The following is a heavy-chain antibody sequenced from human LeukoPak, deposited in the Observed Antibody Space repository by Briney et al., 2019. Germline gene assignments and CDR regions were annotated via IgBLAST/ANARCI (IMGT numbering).Heavy chain of an antibody. J-gene: IGHJ4*02. CDR1: GFTFGDYA. D-gene: IGHD5-18*01. CDR3: TRTRGYSYGYVDY. CDR2: IRSKAYGGTT. Sequence: GGSLRLSCTASGFTFGDYAMSWVRQAPGKGLEWVGFIRSKAYGGTTEYAASVKSRFTISRDDSKSIAYLQMNSLKTEDTAVYYCTRTRGYSYGYVDYWGQGTLVTVSS. V-gene: IGHV3-49*04.